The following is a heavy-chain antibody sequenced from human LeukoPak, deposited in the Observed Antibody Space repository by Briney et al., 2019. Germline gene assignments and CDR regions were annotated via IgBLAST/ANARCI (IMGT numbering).Heavy chain of an antibody. J-gene: IGHJ6*03. CDR3: AKDGDTMSGTYYYDMDV. V-gene: IGHV3-30*02. CDR2: IRYDGSNK. Sequence: GGTLRLSCAASGFTFSSYGMSWVRQAPGKGLEWVAFIRYDGSNKYYADSVKGRFTISRDNSKNTLYLQMNSLRGEDTAVYYCAKDGDTMSGTYYYDMDVWGKGTTVTIS. D-gene: IGHD1-26*01. CDR1: GFTFSSYG.